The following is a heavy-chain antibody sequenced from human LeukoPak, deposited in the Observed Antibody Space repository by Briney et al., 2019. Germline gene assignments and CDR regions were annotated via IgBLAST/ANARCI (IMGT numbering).Heavy chain of an antibody. D-gene: IGHD2-15*01. V-gene: IGHV3-30*02. J-gene: IGHJ4*02. CDR3: ANSSFQA. Sequence: TGGSLRLSCVASGITFRNYGFHWVRQAPGKGPEWVALIGYDESKKYYADSVKGRFTTFRDNSKNTLYLQLNSLRIDDTAVYYCANSSFQAWGQGTLVTVSS. CDR1: GITFRNYG. CDR2: IGYDESKK.